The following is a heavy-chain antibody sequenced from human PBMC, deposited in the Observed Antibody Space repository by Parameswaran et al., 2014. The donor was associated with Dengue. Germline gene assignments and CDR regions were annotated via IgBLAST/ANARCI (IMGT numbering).Heavy chain of an antibody. J-gene: IGHJ4*02. Sequence: WVRQAPGQGLEWMGIINPSGGSTSYAQKFQGRVTMTRDTSTSTVYMELSSLRSEDTAVYYCARDLEAVAGSWWGQGTLVTVSS. CDR2: INPSGGST. V-gene: IGHV1-46*01. CDR3: ARDLEAVAGSW. D-gene: IGHD6-19*01.